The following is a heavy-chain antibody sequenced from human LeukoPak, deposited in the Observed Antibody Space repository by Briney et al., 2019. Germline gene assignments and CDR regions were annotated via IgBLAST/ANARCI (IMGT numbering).Heavy chain of an antibody. V-gene: IGHV5-51*01. CDR3: ARGGYSGSYYDYFDY. CDR1: GYNFTSYW. J-gene: IGHJ4*02. CDR2: IYPSDSDT. Sequence: GESLKISCKGSGYNFTSYWIGWVRQMPGKGLEWMGIIYPSDSDTRYSPSLQGQVTISADESISTAYLQWSSLKASDTAMYYCARGGYSGSYYDYFDYWGQGTLVTVSS. D-gene: IGHD1-26*01.